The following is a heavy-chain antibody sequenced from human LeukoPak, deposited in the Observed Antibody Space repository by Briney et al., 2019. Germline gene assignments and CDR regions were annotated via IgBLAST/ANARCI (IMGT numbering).Heavy chain of an antibody. Sequence: PGRSLRLSCAASGFTFSSYAMHWVRQAPGKGLEYVSAISSNGGSTYYADSVKGRFTISRDNSKNTLYLQMNSLRAEDTAVYYCAKRSVRGNLLEWLSVYYYYGMDVWGQGTTVTVSS. CDR1: GFTFSSYA. J-gene: IGHJ6*02. CDR2: ISSNGGST. D-gene: IGHD3-3*01. CDR3: AKRSVRGNLLEWLSVYYYYGMDV. V-gene: IGHV3-64*04.